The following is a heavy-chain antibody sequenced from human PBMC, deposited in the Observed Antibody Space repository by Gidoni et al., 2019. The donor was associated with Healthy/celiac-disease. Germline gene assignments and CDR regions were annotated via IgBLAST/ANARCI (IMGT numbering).Heavy chain of an antibody. Sequence: QVQLVQSGAEVQKPGASVKVSCKASGYTFTSYDINWVRQATGQGLEWMGWMNPNSGNTGYAQKFQGRVTMTRNTSISTAYMELSSLRSEDTAVYYCYSIAVAGTELGYWGQGTLVTVSS. J-gene: IGHJ4*02. CDR2: MNPNSGNT. CDR1: GYTFTSYD. D-gene: IGHD6-19*01. V-gene: IGHV1-8*01. CDR3: YSIAVAGTELGY.